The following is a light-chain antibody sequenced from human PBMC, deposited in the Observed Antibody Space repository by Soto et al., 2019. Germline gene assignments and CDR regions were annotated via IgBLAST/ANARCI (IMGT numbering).Light chain of an antibody. V-gene: IGKV4-1*01. Sequence: DIVMTQFPDSLTVPLGERATINCKSSQSVLYSSNNKSYLAWYQHKPGQPPKVLIYWASTRESGVPDRFSGSGSGTDFTLTISSLQDDDVAVYYCQQYYTTHYTFRQGTRLEIK. CDR3: QQYYTTHYT. CDR2: WAS. J-gene: IGKJ5*01. CDR1: QSVLYSSNNKSY.